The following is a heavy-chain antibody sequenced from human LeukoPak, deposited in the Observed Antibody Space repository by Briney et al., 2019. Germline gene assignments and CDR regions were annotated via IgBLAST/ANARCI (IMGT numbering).Heavy chain of an antibody. J-gene: IGHJ6*02. V-gene: IGHV3-23*01. CDR1: GFTFSSYA. Sequence: GGSLRLSCAASGFTFSSYAMSWVRQAPGKGLEWVSAISGSGGTTCYADSVKGRFTISRDNSRNTLYLQMNSLRVADTAVYFCTKVRLSNLYYYYGMDVWGQGTTVTVSS. CDR2: ISGSGGTT. CDR3: TKVRLSNLYYYYGMDV. D-gene: IGHD2-21*02.